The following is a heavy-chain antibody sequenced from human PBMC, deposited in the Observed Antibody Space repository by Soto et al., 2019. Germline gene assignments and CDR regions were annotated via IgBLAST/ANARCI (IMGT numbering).Heavy chain of an antibody. CDR3: ARLPDR. V-gene: IGHV4-30-2*01. Sequence: QLQLQESGSGLVKPSQNLSLTCSVSVVSLSSVGYSWSWIRQPPGKRLEWLGYIYHSGCTYYNPSLKSRVTRSVDRAKSQFSPKLSSVTAADTAVYYCARLPDRWGKGTLVNVSS. CDR2: IYHSGCT. J-gene: IGHJ5*02. CDR1: VVSLSSVGYS. D-gene: IGHD2-2*01.